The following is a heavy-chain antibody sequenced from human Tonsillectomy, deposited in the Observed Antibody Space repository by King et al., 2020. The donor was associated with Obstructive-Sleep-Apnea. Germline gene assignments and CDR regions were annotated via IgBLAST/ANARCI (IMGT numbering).Heavy chain of an antibody. Sequence: QLVQSGGGVVQPERALRLSCAASGFSFSTYGMHWVRQAPGKGLEWVAFIRYDGNVKYYADSVKGRFTISRDDSKNTLYLQMNSLRAEDTAVYYCAKGAMRVVGMEYFDYWGQGTLVTVSS. V-gene: IGHV3-30*02. CDR3: AKGAMRVVGMEYFDY. CDR1: GFSFSTYG. D-gene: IGHD3-22*01. CDR2: IRYDGNVK. J-gene: IGHJ4*02.